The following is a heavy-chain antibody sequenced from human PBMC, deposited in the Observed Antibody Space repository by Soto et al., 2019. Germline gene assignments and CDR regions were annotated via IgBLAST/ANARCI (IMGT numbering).Heavy chain of an antibody. Sequence: GGSLRLSCAASGFTFDDYGRNWVRQAPGKGLEWVSSISSSSSYIYYADSVKGRFIISRDNAKNSLYLQMSSLRADDTAVYYCARAVPYSVGVRLDYWGQGTLVTVSS. CDR3: ARAVPYSVGVRLDY. CDR1: GFTFDDYG. D-gene: IGHD1-26*01. J-gene: IGHJ4*02. V-gene: IGHV3-21*04. CDR2: ISSSSSYI.